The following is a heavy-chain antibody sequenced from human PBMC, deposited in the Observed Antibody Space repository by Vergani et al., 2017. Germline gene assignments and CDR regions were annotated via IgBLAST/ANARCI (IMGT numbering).Heavy chain of an antibody. CDR3: AREYSSSGWFLAY. CDR2: IYTSEST. V-gene: IGHV4-4*07. D-gene: IGHD6-6*01. J-gene: IGHJ4*02. Sequence: QVQLQESGPGLVKPSETLSLTCIVPGGSISPYYWSWIRQPAGKGLEWIGRIYTSESTNYNPSLQSRVTMSVDTSKNQFSLTLSSVTAADTAVYYCAREYSSSGWFLAYWLEGALVTVSP. CDR1: GGSISPYY.